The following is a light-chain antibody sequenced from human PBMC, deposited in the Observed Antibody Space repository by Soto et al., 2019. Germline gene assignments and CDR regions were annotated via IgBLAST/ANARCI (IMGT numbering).Light chain of an antibody. Sequence: QSALTQPASVSGSPGQSITISCTGTSSDVGSYNLVSWYQQHPGKAPKLMIYEVSKRRSGVSNRFSGSKSGNTASLTISGLQAEDEADYYCCSYAGSSTYVFGTGTKLTVL. CDR1: SSDVGSYNL. J-gene: IGLJ1*01. V-gene: IGLV2-23*02. CDR3: CSYAGSSTYV. CDR2: EVS.